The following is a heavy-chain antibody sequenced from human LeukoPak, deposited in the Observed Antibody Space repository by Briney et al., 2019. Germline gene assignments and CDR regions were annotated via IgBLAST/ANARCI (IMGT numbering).Heavy chain of an antibody. V-gene: IGHV3-11*01. Sequence: GGSLRLSCAASGFTFSDYYMSWIRQAPGKGLEWVSYISSSGSTIYYADSVKGRFTISRDNAENSLYLQMNSLRAEDTAVYYCARVADCSSTSCGWTYYYYMDVWAKGTTVTASS. CDR1: GFTFSDYY. CDR2: ISSSGSTI. D-gene: IGHD2-2*01. CDR3: ARVADCSSTSCGWTYYYYMDV. J-gene: IGHJ6*03.